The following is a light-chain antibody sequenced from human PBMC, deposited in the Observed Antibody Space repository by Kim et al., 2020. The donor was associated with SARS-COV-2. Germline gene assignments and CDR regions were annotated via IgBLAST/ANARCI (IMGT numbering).Light chain of an antibody. Sequence: PASISCRASQCLLYGDGTTYLNWFHQRPGQSPRRLIYKVSNRDSGVPDRFSGSGSGTDFTLQISRVEAEDVGVYYCMQGTHWPFTFGPGTKVDIK. CDR3: MQGTHWPFT. V-gene: IGKV2-30*01. CDR1: QCLLYGDGTTY. CDR2: KVS. J-gene: IGKJ3*01.